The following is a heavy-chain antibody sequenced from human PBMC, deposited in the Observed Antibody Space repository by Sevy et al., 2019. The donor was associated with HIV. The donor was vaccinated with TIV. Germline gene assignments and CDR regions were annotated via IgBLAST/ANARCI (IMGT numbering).Heavy chain of an antibody. CDR2: IYYSGST. J-gene: IGHJ4*02. V-gene: IGHV4-61*01. CDR3: ARGLFDY. CDR1: GDSVSGGNYY. Sequence: SETLSLTCTVSGDSVSGGNYYWSWIRQPPGKGLEWIGYIYYSGSTNYNPSLKSPVTISINTSKNQFSLRLTSVTAADTAVYYCARGLFDYWGQGTLVTVSS.